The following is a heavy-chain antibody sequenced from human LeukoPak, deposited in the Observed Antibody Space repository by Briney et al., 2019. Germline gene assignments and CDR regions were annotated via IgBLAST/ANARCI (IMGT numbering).Heavy chain of an antibody. CDR3: ARARGSADAFDI. Sequence: QTGGSLRLSCAASGFTFSSYGMSWVRQAPGKGLEWVSAISGSGTNTYYADSVKGRFTISRDNSKNTLYLQMNSLRAEDTAVYYCARARGSADAFDIWGQGTMVTVSS. V-gene: IGHV3-23*01. D-gene: IGHD6-25*01. J-gene: IGHJ3*02. CDR2: ISGSGTNT. CDR1: GFTFSSYG.